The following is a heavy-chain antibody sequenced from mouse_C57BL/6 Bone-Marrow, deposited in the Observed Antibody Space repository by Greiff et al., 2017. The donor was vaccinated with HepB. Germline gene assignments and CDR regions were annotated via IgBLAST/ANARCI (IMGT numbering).Heavy chain of an antibody. V-gene: IGHV14-2*01. J-gene: IGHJ1*03. CDR2: IDPEDGET. CDR3: APYDYGSSDGGYFEV. Sequence: EVKLMESGAELVKPGASVKLSCTASGFNIKDYYLHWVKQRTEQGLAWIGRIDPEDGETKYAPKFPGKATITADTAAHTAYLQLSSLTSEDTAVYYCAPYDYGSSDGGYFEVWGTGTTVTVSS. D-gene: IGHD1-1*01. CDR1: GFNIKDYY.